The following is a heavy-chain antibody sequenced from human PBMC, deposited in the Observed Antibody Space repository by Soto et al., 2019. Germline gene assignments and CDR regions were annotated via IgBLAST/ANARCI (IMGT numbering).Heavy chain of an antibody. Sequence: SVKVSCKASGGTFSSYAISWVRQAPGQGLEWMGGIIPIFGTANYAQKFQGRVTITADESTSTAYMELSSLRSEDTAVYYCARECSGGSCAPNYYYYGMHVWGQGTTVTVAS. CDR2: IIPIFGTA. CDR1: GGTFSSYA. V-gene: IGHV1-69*13. J-gene: IGHJ6*01. D-gene: IGHD2-15*01. CDR3: ARECSGGSCAPNYYYYGMHV.